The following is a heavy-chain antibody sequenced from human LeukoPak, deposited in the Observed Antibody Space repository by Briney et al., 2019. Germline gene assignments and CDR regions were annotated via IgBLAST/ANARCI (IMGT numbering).Heavy chain of an antibody. D-gene: IGHD6-6*01. V-gene: IGHV3-9*01. Sequence: GGSLRLSCAASGFTFDDYAMHWVRQAPGKGLEWVSGISWNSGSIGYADSVKGRLPISRDNANNSLYLQMNSLRAEDTALYYCAKAVTAYSSSNFDYWGQGTLVTVSS. J-gene: IGHJ4*02. CDR1: GFTFDDYA. CDR3: AKAVTAYSSSNFDY. CDR2: ISWNSGSI.